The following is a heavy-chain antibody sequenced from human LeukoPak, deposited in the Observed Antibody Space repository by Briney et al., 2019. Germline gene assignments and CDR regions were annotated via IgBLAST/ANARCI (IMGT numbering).Heavy chain of an antibody. J-gene: IGHJ5*02. CDR3: TTARIGEFLYNWFDP. Sequence: GASVKVSCKVSGHTLSELSMHWVRQAPGNRLEWMGGFEPEDGETIYAQKFQSRVTMTEDTSTDTAYMDLSSLSSEDTAVYYCTTARIGEFLYNWFDPWGQGTLVTVSS. V-gene: IGHV1-24*01. CDR1: GHTLSELS. CDR2: FEPEDGET. D-gene: IGHD3-10*01.